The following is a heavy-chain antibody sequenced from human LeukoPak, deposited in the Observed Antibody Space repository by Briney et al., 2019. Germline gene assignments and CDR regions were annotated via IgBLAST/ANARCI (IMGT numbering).Heavy chain of an antibody. CDR2: INHSGST. V-gene: IGHV4-34*01. CDR1: GGSFSGYY. CDR3: ARGIGGSYGGYYFDY. D-gene: IGHD1-26*01. J-gene: IGHJ4*02. Sequence: SETLSLTCAVYGGSFSGYYWSWIRQPPGKGLEWIGEINHSGSTNYNPSLKSRVTISVDTSKNQFSLKLSSVTAADTAVYYCARGIGGSYGGYYFDYWGQGTLVTVS.